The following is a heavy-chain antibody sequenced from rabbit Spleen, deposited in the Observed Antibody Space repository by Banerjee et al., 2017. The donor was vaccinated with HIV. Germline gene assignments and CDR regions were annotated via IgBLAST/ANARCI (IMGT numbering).Heavy chain of an antibody. CDR3: ARDAAGREDFNL. CDR1: GLDFSSSYW. J-gene: IGHJ4*01. D-gene: IGHD4-2*01. V-gene: IGHV1S40*01. Sequence: QSLEEYGGDLVKPRASLTLTCKASGLDFSSSYWICWVRQAPGKGLEWIACIDVSSSGNTHYASWAKGRFTVSKTSSTTVTLQMTSLTAADTATYFCARDAAGREDFNLWGQGTLVTVS. CDR2: IDVSSSGNT.